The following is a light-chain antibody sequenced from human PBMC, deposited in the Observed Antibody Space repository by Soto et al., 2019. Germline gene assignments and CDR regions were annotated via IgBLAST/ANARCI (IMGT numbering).Light chain of an antibody. CDR3: QQYSDSPWT. CDR1: QSVSSN. CDR2: SAN. V-gene: IGKV3-15*01. J-gene: IGKJ1*01. Sequence: EIVMTQAPATLSVSPGERPTLSCRAGQSVSSNLAWYQQKPGQTPRLVIYSANTRATGISARFMGSGSGTEFTLTISSLQSEDFALYYCQQYSDSPWTFGQGTKVDIK.